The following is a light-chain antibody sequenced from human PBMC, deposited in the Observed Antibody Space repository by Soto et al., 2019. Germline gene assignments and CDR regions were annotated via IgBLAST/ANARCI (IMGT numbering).Light chain of an antibody. CDR1: QTVSSSF. CDR3: QQYDRIPGFT. CDR2: AAS. Sequence: EIVLTQSPGTLSLSPGERATLSCRASQTVSSSFLAWYQQTPGQAPRLLIYAASSRATGIPDRFSGSGSGTDFTLTISRLEPEDFAVYYCQQYDRIPGFTFGGGTKVEI. V-gene: IGKV3-20*01. J-gene: IGKJ4*01.